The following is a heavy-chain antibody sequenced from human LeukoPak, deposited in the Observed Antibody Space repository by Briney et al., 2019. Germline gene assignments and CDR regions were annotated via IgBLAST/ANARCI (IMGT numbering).Heavy chain of an antibody. J-gene: IGHJ3*02. CDR3: ARVQRSDRRSAFDI. D-gene: IGHD1-1*01. V-gene: IGHV1-69*05. Sequence: SVKVSCKLSGDTFNSFAITWVRQAPGQGLEWMGRIIPIFGTANYAQKFQGRVTITTDESTRTAYMELSSPRSEDTAVYYCARVQRSDRRSAFDIWGQGTMVTVSS. CDR1: GDTFNSFA. CDR2: IIPIFGTA.